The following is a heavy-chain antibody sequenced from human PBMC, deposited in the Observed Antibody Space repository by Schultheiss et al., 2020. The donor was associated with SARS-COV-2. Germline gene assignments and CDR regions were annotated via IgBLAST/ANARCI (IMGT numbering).Heavy chain of an antibody. CDR1: GFTFSGSA. D-gene: IGHD3-10*01. CDR2: IRSKANSYAT. Sequence: GGSLRLSCAASGFTFSGSAMHWVRQASGKGLAWVGRIRSKANSYATASAASVKGRFTISRDDSKNTAYLQMNSLKTEDTAVYYCTRLNFRREFDPWGQGTLVTVAS. V-gene: IGHV3-73*01. CDR3: TRLNFRREFDP. J-gene: IGHJ5*02.